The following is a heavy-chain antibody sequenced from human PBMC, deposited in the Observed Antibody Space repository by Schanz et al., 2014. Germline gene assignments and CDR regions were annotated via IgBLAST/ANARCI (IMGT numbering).Heavy chain of an antibody. J-gene: IGHJ3*02. CDR2: ISRAGTTS. Sequence: QVQLVESGGGLVKPGGSLRLSCAASGFIFNDYYMNWFRQAPGKGLEWLSYISRAGTTSYYADSVKGRFTISRANAKTALYLEITRLRGEATAVYYWAREILNGEAFDIWGQGTVVTVSS. D-gene: IGHD3-10*01. V-gene: IGHV3-11*01. CDR3: AREILNGEAFDI. CDR1: GFIFNDYY.